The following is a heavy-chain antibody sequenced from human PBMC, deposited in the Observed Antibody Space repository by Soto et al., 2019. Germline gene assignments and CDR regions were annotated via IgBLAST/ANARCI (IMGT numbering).Heavy chain of an antibody. J-gene: IGHJ4*02. CDR3: ARDVHDYGDYVFDY. Sequence: AAEKVACKASGYTFTSYGISWVRQAPGQGLEWMGWISAYNGNTNYAQKLQGRVTMTTDTSTSTAYMELRSLRSDDTAVYYCARDVHDYGDYVFDYWGQGTLVTVSS. V-gene: IGHV1-18*04. CDR1: GYTFTSYG. D-gene: IGHD4-17*01. CDR2: ISAYNGNT.